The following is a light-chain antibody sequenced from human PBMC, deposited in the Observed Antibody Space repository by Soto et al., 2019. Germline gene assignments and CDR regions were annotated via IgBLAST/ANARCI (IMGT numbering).Light chain of an antibody. V-gene: IGLV2-8*01. Sequence: QSALTQPPSASGSPGQSVTISCTGSSSDVGAYNYVSWYQQHPGKAPKLMIYEVTKRPSGVPDRFSGFKSGNTASLTVSGLQAEDEADYYCSSYAGSNNLPFGGGTKLTVL. CDR3: SSYAGSNNLP. J-gene: IGLJ3*02. CDR2: EVT. CDR1: SSDVGAYNY.